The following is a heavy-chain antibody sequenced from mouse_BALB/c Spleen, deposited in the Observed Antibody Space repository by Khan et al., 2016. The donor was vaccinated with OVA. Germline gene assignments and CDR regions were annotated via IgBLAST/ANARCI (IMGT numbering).Heavy chain of an antibody. CDR3: AIIYYGNDWFAY. CDR2: IWGDGST. V-gene: IGHV2-3*01. D-gene: IGHD2-1*01. J-gene: IGHJ3*01. CDR1: GLSLTNYG. Sequence: QVQLKESGPGLVAPSQSLSIRCTVSGLSLTNYGVSWVRQPPGKGLEWLGVIWGDGSTNYHSVLKCRLTINKDNSKSQVFVTLNSLQPDDTATCFCAIIYYGNDWFAYWGQGTLVTVSA.